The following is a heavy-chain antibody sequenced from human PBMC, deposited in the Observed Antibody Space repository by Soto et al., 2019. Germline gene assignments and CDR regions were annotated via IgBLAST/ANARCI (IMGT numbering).Heavy chain of an antibody. Sequence: SQTLSLTCAISGDSVSSNSAAWNWIRQSPSRGLEWLGRTYYRSKWYNDYAVSVKSRITINPDTSKNQFSLQLNSVTPEDTAVYYCAGILSSWHYYYYGMDVWGQGTTVTSP. V-gene: IGHV6-1*01. J-gene: IGHJ6*02. CDR2: TYYRSKWYN. CDR3: AGILSSWHYYYYGMDV. CDR1: GDSVSSNSAA. D-gene: IGHD6-13*01.